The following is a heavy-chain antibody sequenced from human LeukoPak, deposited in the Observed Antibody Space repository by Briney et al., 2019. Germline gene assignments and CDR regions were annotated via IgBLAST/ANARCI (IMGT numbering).Heavy chain of an antibody. D-gene: IGHD3-9*01. V-gene: IGHV3-48*04. CDR2: ISSSSSTI. CDR3: ARDYYDILTGYYDAFDI. CDR1: GFTFSSYS. J-gene: IGHJ3*02. Sequence: GGSLRLSCAASGFTFSSYSMNWVRQAPGKGLEWVSYISSSSSTIYYADSVKGRFTISRDNAKNLLYLQMNSLRAEDTAVYYCARDYYDILTGYYDAFDIWGQGTMVTVSS.